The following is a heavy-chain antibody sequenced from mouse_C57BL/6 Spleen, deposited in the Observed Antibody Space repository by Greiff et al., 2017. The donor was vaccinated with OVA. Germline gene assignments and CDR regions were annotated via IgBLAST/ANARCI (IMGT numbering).Heavy chain of an antibody. J-gene: IGHJ4*01. V-gene: IGHV5-16*01. Sequence: EVKVVESEGGLVQPGSSMKLSCTASGFTFSDYYMAWVRQVPEKGLEWVANINYDGSSTYYLDSLKSRFIISRDNAKNILYLQMSSLKSEDTATYYCARYDHDGDYAMDYWGQGTSVTVSS. D-gene: IGHD2-4*01. CDR1: GFTFSDYY. CDR3: ARYDHDGDYAMDY. CDR2: INYDGSST.